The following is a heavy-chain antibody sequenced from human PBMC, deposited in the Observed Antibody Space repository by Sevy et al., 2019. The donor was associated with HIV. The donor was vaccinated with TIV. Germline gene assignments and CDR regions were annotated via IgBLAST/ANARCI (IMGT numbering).Heavy chain of an antibody. D-gene: IGHD3-22*01. J-gene: IGHJ4*02. V-gene: IGHV3-48*03. Sequence: GGSLRLSCAVSGFPFSTYEMHWVRQAPGKGLEWISYIGRSGSPIYYADSVKGRFTISRDNAKHSLYLQMNTLRVEDTAVHYCARGLGYYDSINFCLIDYWGQGALVTVSS. CDR3: ARGLGYYDSINFCLIDY. CDR1: GFPFSTYE. CDR2: IGRSGSPI.